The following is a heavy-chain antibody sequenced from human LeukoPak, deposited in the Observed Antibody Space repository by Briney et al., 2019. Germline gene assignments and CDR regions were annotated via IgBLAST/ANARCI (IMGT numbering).Heavy chain of an antibody. D-gene: IGHD2/OR15-2a*01. CDR1: GGSFSGYY. CDR2: ISPSGTT. CDR3: ARDFYASGFYFWFDP. V-gene: IGHV4-4*07. Sequence: PSETLSLTCAVYGGSFSGYYWSWIRQPAGKGLEWIGRISPSGTTHYNPSLGSRVTMSVDTSKNYFSLRLSSVTAADTAVYYCARDFYASGFYFWFDPWGQGMLVTVSS. J-gene: IGHJ5*02.